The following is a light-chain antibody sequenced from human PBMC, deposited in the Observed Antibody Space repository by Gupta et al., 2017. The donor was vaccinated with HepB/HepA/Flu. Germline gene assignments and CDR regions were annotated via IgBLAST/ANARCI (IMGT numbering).Light chain of an antibody. V-gene: IGKV3-20*01. J-gene: IGKJ3*01. CDR1: PSVSSSY. CDR3: QQYGSPSFT. Sequence: EIVLTQSQGILSLSPGERATLPCRASPSVSSSYLAWYQQKSGQAPSLLIYGASSRATGIPDRFSGSGSGTDSTLTISRMEPEDFAVYYCQQYGSPSFTFGPGTKVDIK. CDR2: GAS.